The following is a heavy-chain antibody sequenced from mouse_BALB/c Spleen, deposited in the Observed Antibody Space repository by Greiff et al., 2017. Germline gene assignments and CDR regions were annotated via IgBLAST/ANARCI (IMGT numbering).Heavy chain of an antibody. J-gene: IGHJ4*01. CDR3: ARAMITPYAMDY. CDR1: GFSLTSYG. V-gene: IGHV2-9*02. CDR2: IWAGGST. D-gene: IGHD2-4*01. Sequence: VKVVESGPGLVAPSQSLSITCTVSGFSLTSYGVHWVRQPPGKGLEWLGVIWAGGSTNYNSALMSRLSISKDNSKSQVFLKMNSLQTDDTAMYYCARAMITPYAMDYWGQGTSVTVSS.